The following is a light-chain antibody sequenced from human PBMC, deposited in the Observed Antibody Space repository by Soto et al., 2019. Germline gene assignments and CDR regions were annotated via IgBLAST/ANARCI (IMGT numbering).Light chain of an antibody. CDR1: SSNIGAGFD. CDR2: GNN. J-gene: IGLJ1*01. V-gene: IGLV1-40*01. CDR3: ISYTGSSTSYV. Sequence: QSVLTQPPSVSGAPGQRVTISCTGSSSNIGAGFDVHWYQQLPGTAPKLLIYGNNNRPSGVPDRFSGSNSGTSASLAITGLQAEDEADYYCISYTGSSTSYVFGSGTKLTVL.